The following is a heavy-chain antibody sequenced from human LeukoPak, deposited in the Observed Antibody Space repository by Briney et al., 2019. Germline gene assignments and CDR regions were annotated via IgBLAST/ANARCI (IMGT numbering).Heavy chain of an antibody. CDR2: LWADGNTA. J-gene: IGHJ4*02. CDR1: GFTFNIFG. Sequence: GRSLRLSCAASGFTFNIFGMHWVRQVPGNGLEWVAVLWADGNTAHYADSVKGRFTISRDSSENTLYLQMNGLRSEDTAVYYCVKESAADATFHFDYWGQGTLVTVSS. D-gene: IGHD6-13*01. V-gene: IGHV3-33*06. CDR3: VKESAADATFHFDY.